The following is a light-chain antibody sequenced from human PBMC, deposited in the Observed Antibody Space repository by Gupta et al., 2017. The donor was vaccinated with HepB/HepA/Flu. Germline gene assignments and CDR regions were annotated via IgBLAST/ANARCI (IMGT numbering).Light chain of an antibody. V-gene: IGKV3-11*01. J-gene: IGKJ4*02. Sequence: IVSTPSPATLSLAPGERATLSCRASQSVSNYLAWYQQQPGQAPRLLIYDSSNRATGIPASCSGSWSGTDCTLIISSLDAEDFAVYYCQQRSNWPLTFGGGTKVEIK. CDR2: DSS. CDR1: QSVSNY. CDR3: QQRSNWPLT.